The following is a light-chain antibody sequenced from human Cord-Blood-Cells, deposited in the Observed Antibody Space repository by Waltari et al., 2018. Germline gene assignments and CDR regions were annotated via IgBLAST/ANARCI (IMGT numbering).Light chain of an antibody. CDR1: QSISSW. J-gene: IGKJ1*01. CDR2: DAS. Sequence: DIQMTQSPSTLSASVGDRVTITCRASQSISSWLAWYQQKPGKAPKLLIYDASSLQSGFPSRFSGSGSGTEFTLTISSLQPDDFATYDCQQYNSYSPTFGQGTKVEIK. CDR3: QQYNSYSPT. V-gene: IGKV1-5*01.